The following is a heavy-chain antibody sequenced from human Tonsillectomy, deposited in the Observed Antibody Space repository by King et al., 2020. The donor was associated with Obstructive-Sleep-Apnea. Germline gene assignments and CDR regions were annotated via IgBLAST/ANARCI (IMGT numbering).Heavy chain of an antibody. CDR3: ARSVLYGDYALDY. J-gene: IGHJ4*02. D-gene: IGHD4-17*01. V-gene: IGHV3-7*03. Sequence: VQLVESGGGLVQPGGSLRLSCAASGFTFISYWMNWVRQAPGKGLEWVANIKQDGNEKYYVDSVQGRFSIPRDNAKNSLYLQMNSLRAEDTAVYYCARSVLYGDYALDYWGQGTLVTVSS. CDR2: IKQDGNEK. CDR1: GFTFISYW.